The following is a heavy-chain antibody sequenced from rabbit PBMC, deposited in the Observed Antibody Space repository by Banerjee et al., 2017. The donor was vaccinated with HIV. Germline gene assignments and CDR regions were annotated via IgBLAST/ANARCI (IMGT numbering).Heavy chain of an antibody. J-gene: IGHJ4*01. CDR3: ARDLAGVIGWNFGL. CDR2: ISVKCAST. CDR1: GFSFSSSYW. Sequence: QEQLEESGGDLVKPEGSLTLTCTASGFSFSSSYWMCWVRQTPGKGLEWNGEISVKCASTWFASRVNGRFTVSRNNAQNTLYLQMTSLTAADTATYFCARDLAGVIGWNFGLWGQGTLVTVS. V-gene: IGHV1S48*01. D-gene: IGHD4-1*01.